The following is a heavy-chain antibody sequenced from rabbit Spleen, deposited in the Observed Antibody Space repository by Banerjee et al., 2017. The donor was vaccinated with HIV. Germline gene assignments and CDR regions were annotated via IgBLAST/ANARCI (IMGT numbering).Heavy chain of an antibody. CDR1: GVSFSISSY. Sequence: QSLEESGGDLVKPGASLTLTCTASGVSFSISSYMCWVRQAPGKGLEWIACIDSGSSGFTYYASWAKGRFTISKTSSTTVTLQMTRLTAADTATYFCAGVDYIGIGAFDPWGPGTLVTVS. J-gene: IGHJ2*01. D-gene: IGHD1-1*01. V-gene: IGHV1S40*01. CDR2: IDSGSSGFT. CDR3: AGVDYIGIGAFDP.